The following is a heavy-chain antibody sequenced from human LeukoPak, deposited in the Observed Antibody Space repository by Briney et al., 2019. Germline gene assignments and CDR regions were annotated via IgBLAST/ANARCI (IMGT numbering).Heavy chain of an antibody. D-gene: IGHD6-19*01. J-gene: IGHJ4*02. CDR3: ARDLIGYSSGWYDY. V-gene: IGHV1-3*01. Sequence: GASVKVSCKASGYTFTSYAMHWVRQAPGQRLEWMGWINAGNGNTKYSQKFQGRVTITADESTSTAYMELSSLRSEDTAVYYCARDLIGYSSGWYDYWGQGTLVTVSS. CDR2: INAGNGNT. CDR1: GYTFTSYA.